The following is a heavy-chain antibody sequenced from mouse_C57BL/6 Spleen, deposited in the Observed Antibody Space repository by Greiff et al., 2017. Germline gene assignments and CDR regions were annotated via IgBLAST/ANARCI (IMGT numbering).Heavy chain of an antibody. J-gene: IGHJ4*01. CDR1: GFTFSSYG. D-gene: IGHD2-1*01. V-gene: IGHV5-6*02. CDR3: ARPLIYYDYAMDY. Sequence: EVKLEESGGDLVKPGGSLKLSCAASGFTFSSYGMSWVRQTPDKRLEWVATISSGGSYTYYPDSVKGRFTISRDNAKNTLYLQMSSLKSEDTAMYYCARPLIYYDYAMDYWGQGTSVTVSS. CDR2: ISSGGSYT.